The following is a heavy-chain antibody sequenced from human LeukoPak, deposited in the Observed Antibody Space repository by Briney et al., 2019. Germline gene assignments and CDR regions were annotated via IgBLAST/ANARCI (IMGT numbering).Heavy chain of an antibody. CDR1: GFTFSSYE. V-gene: IGHV3-48*03. CDR3: AREEPSIAVATPPDY. D-gene: IGHD6-19*01. CDR2: VSSSGSTI. Sequence: PGGSLRLSCAASGFTFSSYEMNWVRQAPGKGLEWVSYVSSSGSTIYYADSVKGRFTISRDNAKNSLYLQMNSLRAEDTAVYYCAREEPSIAVATPPDYWGQGTLVTVSS. J-gene: IGHJ4*02.